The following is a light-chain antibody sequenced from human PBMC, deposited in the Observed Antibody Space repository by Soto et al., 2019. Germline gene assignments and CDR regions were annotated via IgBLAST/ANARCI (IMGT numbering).Light chain of an antibody. CDR3: CSYAGSYTWV. V-gene: IGLV2-11*01. CDR2: DVS. J-gene: IGLJ3*02. CDR1: SSDVGDYIY. Sequence: QSALTQPRSVSGSPGQSVTISCTGTSSDVGDYIYVSWYQQHPGRAPKLTIFDVSKRPSGVPDRFSGSKSGNTASLTISGLQAEDEADYYCCSYAGSYTWVCGGGTKVTVL.